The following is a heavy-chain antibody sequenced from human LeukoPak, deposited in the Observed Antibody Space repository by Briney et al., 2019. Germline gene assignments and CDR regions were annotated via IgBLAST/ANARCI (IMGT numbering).Heavy chain of an antibody. CDR2: IRSKAYGGTT. Sequence: GGSLRLSCTVSGFTFGDHAMSWVRQAPGKGLEWVGFIRSKAYGGTTEYAASVKGRFIISRDDSTSIAYLQMNSLKTEDTAVYYCTRGPIQLWLYHGMDVWGQGTTVTVSS. CDR1: GFTFGDHA. D-gene: IGHD5-18*01. V-gene: IGHV3-49*04. CDR3: TRGPIQLWLYHGMDV. J-gene: IGHJ6*02.